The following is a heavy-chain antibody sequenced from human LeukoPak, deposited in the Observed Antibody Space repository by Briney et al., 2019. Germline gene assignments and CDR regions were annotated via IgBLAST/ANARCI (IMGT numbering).Heavy chain of an antibody. Sequence: PGGSLRLSCAASGFTFSSYWMSWVRQAPGKGLEWVANIKQDGSEKYYVDSVKGRFTISRDNAKNSLYLQMNSLRAEDTAVYYCARKLAYYYDSSDSFDYWGQGTLVTVSS. CDR3: ARKLAYYYDSSDSFDY. V-gene: IGHV3-7*03. D-gene: IGHD3-22*01. J-gene: IGHJ4*02. CDR2: IKQDGSEK. CDR1: GFTFSSYW.